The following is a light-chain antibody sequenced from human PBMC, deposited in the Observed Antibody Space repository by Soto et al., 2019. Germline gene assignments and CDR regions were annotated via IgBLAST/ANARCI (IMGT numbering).Light chain of an antibody. CDR2: GAS. J-gene: IGKJ1*01. Sequence: TQSPGTVSRYPWERATLSCMAIQSVSNNYLAWYQQKPGQAPRLLIYGASTRATGIPARFSGSGSGTEFTLTISSLQSEDFAVYYCQQYNNWPPWTVGQGSKV. V-gene: IGKV3-15*01. CDR3: QQYNNWPPWT. CDR1: QSVSNN.